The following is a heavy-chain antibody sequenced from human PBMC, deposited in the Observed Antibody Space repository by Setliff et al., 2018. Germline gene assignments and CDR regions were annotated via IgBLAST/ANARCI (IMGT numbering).Heavy chain of an antibody. CDR1: GYTFTRYY. Sequence: ASVKVSCKASGYTFTRYYMHWVRQAPGQGLEWMGIINPSGGSTSYAQKFQGRVTMTRDTSTSTVYMELSSRRSEDTAVYYCASSRDYNFWSGYYSPLDYWGQGTLVTVSS. J-gene: IGHJ4*02. CDR3: ASSRDYNFWSGYYSPLDY. CDR2: INPSGGST. V-gene: IGHV1-46*01. D-gene: IGHD3-3*01.